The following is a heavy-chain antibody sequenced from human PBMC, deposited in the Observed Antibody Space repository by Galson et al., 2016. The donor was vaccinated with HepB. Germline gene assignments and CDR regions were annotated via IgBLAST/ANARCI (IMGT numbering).Heavy chain of an antibody. Sequence: SVKVSCKASGYSFTGYYIHWVRQAPGQGLEWMGWINPNTGDTNYAQKFQGRVTMTRDTSTSTALVELSRLRSDDTAVYYWARDFYDRNGYKITGPFDIWGQGTMVTVS. J-gene: IGHJ3*02. V-gene: IGHV1-2*02. D-gene: IGHD3-22*01. CDR3: ARDFYDRNGYKITGPFDI. CDR1: GYSFTGYY. CDR2: INPNTGDT.